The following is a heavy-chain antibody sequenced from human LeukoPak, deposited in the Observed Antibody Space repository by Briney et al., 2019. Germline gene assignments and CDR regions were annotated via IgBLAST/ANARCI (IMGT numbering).Heavy chain of an antibody. J-gene: IGHJ4*02. CDR2: IIPIFGTA. V-gene: IGHV1-69*06. Sequence: SVKVSCKASGGTFSSYAISWVRQAPGQGLEWMGGIIPIFGTANYAQKFQGRVTITADKSTSTAYMELSSLRSEDTAVYYCARVPSEGTGGDYWGQGTLVTVSS. D-gene: IGHD3-10*01. CDR3: ARVPSEGTGGDY. CDR1: GGTFSSYA.